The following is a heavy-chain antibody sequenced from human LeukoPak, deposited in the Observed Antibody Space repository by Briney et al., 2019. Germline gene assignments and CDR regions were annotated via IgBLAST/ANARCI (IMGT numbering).Heavy chain of an antibody. CDR1: GYTFTSYG. CDR3: ARAESLYGGNLAAAFDI. V-gene: IGHV1-18*01. D-gene: IGHD4-23*01. Sequence: ASVKVSCKASGYTFTSYGISWVRQAPGQGLEWMGWISAYNGNTNYEQKFLGRVTMTTDTSTSTAYMELRSLRSDDTALYYCARAESLYGGNLAAAFDIWGQGTMVTVSS. CDR2: ISAYNGNT. J-gene: IGHJ3*02.